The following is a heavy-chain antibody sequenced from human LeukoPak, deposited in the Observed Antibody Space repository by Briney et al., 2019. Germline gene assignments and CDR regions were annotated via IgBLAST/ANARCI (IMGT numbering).Heavy chain of an antibody. Sequence: PSETLSLTCTVSGGSISSGGYYWSWVRQAPGKGLEWVSVIYSGGSTYYADSVKGRFTISRDNSKNTLYLQMNSPRAEDTAVYYCASPWESDAFDIWGQGTMVTVSS. D-gene: IGHD1-26*01. J-gene: IGHJ3*02. CDR2: IYSGGST. CDR3: ASPWESDAFDI. CDR1: GGSISSGGYY. V-gene: IGHV3-53*01.